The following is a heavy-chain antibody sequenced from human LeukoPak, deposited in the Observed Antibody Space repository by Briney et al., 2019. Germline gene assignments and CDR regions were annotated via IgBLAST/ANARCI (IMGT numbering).Heavy chain of an antibody. CDR2: IWYDGSNK. D-gene: IGHD2-2*01. Sequence: PGGSLRLSCAASGFTFSSYGMHWVRQAPGKGLEWVAVIWYDGSNKYYADSVKGRFTISRDNSKNTLYLQMNSLRAEDTAVYYCARDYCSSTSCYSSMDVWGQGTTVTVSS. CDR3: ARDYCSSTSCYSSMDV. J-gene: IGHJ6*02. CDR1: GFTFSSYG. V-gene: IGHV3-33*08.